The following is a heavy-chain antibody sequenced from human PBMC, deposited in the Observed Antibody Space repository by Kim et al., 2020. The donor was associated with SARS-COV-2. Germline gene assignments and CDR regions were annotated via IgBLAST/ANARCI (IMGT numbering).Heavy chain of an antibody. V-gene: IGHV4-59*13. CDR3: ARASLPTEYYYGSGDLNRFDA. Sequence: SETLSLTCTVSGGSISSYYWSWIRQPPGKGLEWIGYIYYSGSTNYNPSLKSRVTISVDTSKNQFSLKLSSVTAADTAVYYCARASLPTEYYYGSGDLNRFDAWGQGTLVTVSS. D-gene: IGHD3-10*01. J-gene: IGHJ5*02. CDR2: IYYSGST. CDR1: GGSISSYY.